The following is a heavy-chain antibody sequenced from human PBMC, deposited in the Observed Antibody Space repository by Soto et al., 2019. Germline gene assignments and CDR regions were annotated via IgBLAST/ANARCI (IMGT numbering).Heavy chain of an antibody. Sequence: SETLSLTCTVSGGSISSYYWSWIRQPPGKGLEWIGYIYYSGSTNYNPSLKRRVTISVDTSKNQFSLKLSSVTAADTAVYYCAREYSSSWYYFDYWGQGTLVTVSS. CDR1: GGSISSYY. CDR2: IYYSGST. V-gene: IGHV4-59*01. J-gene: IGHJ4*02. CDR3: AREYSSSWYYFDY. D-gene: IGHD6-13*01.